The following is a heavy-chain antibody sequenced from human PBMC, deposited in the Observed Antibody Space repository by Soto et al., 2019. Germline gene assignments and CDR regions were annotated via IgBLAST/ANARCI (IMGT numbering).Heavy chain of an antibody. CDR2: ISSSGSTI. CDR3: ARVKGADDFWSGYYMDYYYGMDV. D-gene: IGHD3-3*01. V-gene: IGHV3-48*03. CDR1: GFTFSSYE. J-gene: IGHJ6*02. Sequence: GGSLRLSCAASGFTFSSYEMNWVRQAPGKGLEWVSYISSSGSTIYYADSVKGRFTISRDNAKNSLYLQMNSLRAEDTAVYYCARVKGADDFWSGYYMDYYYGMDVWGQGTTVTSP.